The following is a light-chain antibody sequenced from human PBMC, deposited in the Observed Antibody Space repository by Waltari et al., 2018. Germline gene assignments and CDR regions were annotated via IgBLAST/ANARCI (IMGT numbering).Light chain of an antibody. CDR1: RTDVGSYSR. CDR2: EVN. CDR3: SSYTSSTTLV. V-gene: IGLV2-18*02. J-gene: IGLJ3*02. Sequence: QSALTQPPSVSGSPGQSVTISCTGTRTDVGSYSRVSWYQQPPGSAPKVIIYEVNKRPSGGPDRFSGSKSGNTASLTISGLQPEDEADYYCSSYTSSTTLVFGGGTSLTVL.